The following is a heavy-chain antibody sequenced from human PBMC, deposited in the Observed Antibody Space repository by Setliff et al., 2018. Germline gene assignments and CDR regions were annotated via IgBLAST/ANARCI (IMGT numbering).Heavy chain of an antibody. CDR2: ISPHSGRA. J-gene: IGHJ3*02. CDR1: GYTFSDYG. D-gene: IGHD3-10*01. V-gene: IGHV1-18*01. CDR3: ERDLNRWFGEFAFDI. Sequence: VASVKVSCKASGYTFSDYGVSWVRQAPGQGLEWMGWISPHSGRAVYAPQFQDRVIMTTDTSTNTAYLDLRSLRSDDTAVYYCERDLNRWFGEFAFDIWGQGTMVTVSS.